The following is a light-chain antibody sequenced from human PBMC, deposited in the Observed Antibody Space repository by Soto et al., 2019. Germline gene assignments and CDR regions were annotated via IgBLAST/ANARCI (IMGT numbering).Light chain of an antibody. CDR2: AAS. CDR3: LQDYNYPPI. Sequence: IHMTQSPSSLSASVASRVTINCRASQGIRNDLGWYQQKPGKAPKLLIYAASSLQSGVPSRFSGSGYGTDFNLTISSLQPEDFATYYCLQDYNYPPIFGGGTRLEIK. J-gene: IGKJ5*01. V-gene: IGKV1-6*01. CDR1: QGIRND.